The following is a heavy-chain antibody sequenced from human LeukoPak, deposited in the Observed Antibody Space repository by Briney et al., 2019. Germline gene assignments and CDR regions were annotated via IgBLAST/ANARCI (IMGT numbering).Heavy chain of an antibody. CDR3: ARVGSNITPRYYYYMDV. J-gene: IGHJ6*03. CDR2: IKQDGSEK. V-gene: IGHV3-7*01. D-gene: IGHD4-11*01. Sequence: PGGSLRLSCAASGFTFSSYWMSWVRQAPGKGLEWVANIKQDGSEKYYVDSVKGRFTISRDNAKNSLYLQMNSLRAEDTAVYYCARVGSNITPRYYYYMDVWGKGTTVTVSS. CDR1: GFTFSSYW.